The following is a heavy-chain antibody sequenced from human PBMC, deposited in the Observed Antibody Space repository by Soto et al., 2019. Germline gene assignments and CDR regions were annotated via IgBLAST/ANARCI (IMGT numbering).Heavy chain of an antibody. CDR1: GFTFSSYA. D-gene: IGHD6-13*01. J-gene: IGHJ4*02. V-gene: IGHV3-23*01. CDR2: ISASAATT. CDR3: AKLGVYRSSAIDF. Sequence: EVHLLESGGGLVQPGGSLRLSCAPSGFTFSSYAMSWVRQAPGKGLEWVSAISASAATTYYADSVKGRFTIARDNSKNTLYVQKNSLRVEDTAIYYCAKLGVYRSSAIDFWGQGALVTVSS.